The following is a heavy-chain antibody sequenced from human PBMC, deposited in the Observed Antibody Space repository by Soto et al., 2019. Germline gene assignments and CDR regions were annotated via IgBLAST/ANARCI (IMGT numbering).Heavy chain of an antibody. J-gene: IGHJ4*02. CDR2: IYHSGST. V-gene: IGHV4-30-2*01. CDR3: AIRQVVAAQH. D-gene: IGHD2-15*01. CDR1: GGSISSGGYS. Sequence: QLQLQESGSGLVKPSQTLSLTCAVSGGSISSGGYSWSWIRQPPGKGMEWIGYIYHSGSTYYNPSLKSRVTISVDRSKNQFSQKLSSMAAADTAVYYCAIRQVVAAQHWGQGTLVTVSS.